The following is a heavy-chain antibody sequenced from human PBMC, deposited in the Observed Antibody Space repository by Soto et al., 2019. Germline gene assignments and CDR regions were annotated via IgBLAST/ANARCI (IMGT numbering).Heavy chain of an antibody. J-gene: IGHJ6*02. CDR2: IWYDGSNK. Sequence: GGSLRLSCAASGFTFSSYGMHWVRQAPGKGLEWVAVIWYDGSNKYYADSVKGRFTISRDNSKNTLYLQMNSLRAEDTAVYYCARDGIVMEAYYYYGMDVWGQGTTVTVSS. CDR1: GFTFSSYG. D-gene: IGHD1-1*01. CDR3: ARDGIVMEAYYYYGMDV. V-gene: IGHV3-33*01.